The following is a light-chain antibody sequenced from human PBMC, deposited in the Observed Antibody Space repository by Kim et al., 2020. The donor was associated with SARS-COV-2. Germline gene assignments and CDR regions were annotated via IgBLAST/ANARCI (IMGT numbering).Light chain of an antibody. CDR1: QSLVHSDGNTY. Sequence: VVMTQSPLSLPVTLGQPASISCRSSQSLVHSDGNTYLNWFLQRPGQSPRRLIYKVSNRDSGVPDRFSGSGSGTDFTLKISRVEAEDVGVYYCMQGIHPITFGQGTRLEIK. CDR3: MQGIHPIT. J-gene: IGKJ5*01. V-gene: IGKV2-30*02. CDR2: KVS.